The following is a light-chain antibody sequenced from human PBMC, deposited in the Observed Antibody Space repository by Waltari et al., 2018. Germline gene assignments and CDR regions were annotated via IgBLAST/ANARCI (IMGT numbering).Light chain of an antibody. J-gene: IGLJ2*01. CDR1: HTAVGAHGD. CDR3: SSCSYEPTTTVI. CDR2: EVT. V-gene: IGLV2-14*01. Sequence: QSALTQPASVSGSPGHSLPISCPGSHTAVGAHGDVAWYQHHPGKAPKLIIYEVTDRPSWISNRFSASKSDDTASLTISGLQPEDEATYYCSSCSYEPTTTVIFGGGTKVTVL.